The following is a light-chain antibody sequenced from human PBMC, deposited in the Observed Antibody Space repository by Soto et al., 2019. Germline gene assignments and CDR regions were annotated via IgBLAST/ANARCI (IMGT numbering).Light chain of an antibody. V-gene: IGKV3-20*01. Sequence: EIVLTQSPGTLSLSPGERATLSCRASQSVSSTYLAWYQQRPGQAPRLLIYSTSSRATGIPDRFSGSGSGTDLTLTISRLEPEDFAVYYYQQYGDSPRYTFGQGTKLEIK. CDR1: QSVSSTY. J-gene: IGKJ2*01. CDR3: QQYGDSPRYT. CDR2: STS.